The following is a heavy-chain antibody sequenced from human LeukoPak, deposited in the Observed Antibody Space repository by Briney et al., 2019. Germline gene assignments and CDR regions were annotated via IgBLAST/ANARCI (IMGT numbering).Heavy chain of an antibody. CDR2: ISGSGGST. CDR1: GFTFSSYA. V-gene: IGHV3-23*01. Sequence: GGSLRLSCAASGFTFSSYAMSWVRQAPGKGLEWVSAISGSGGSTYYADSVKGRFTISRGNSKNTLYLQMNSLRAEDTAVYYCAKMTESSGWTVKDFDYWGQGTLVTVSS. D-gene: IGHD6-19*01. CDR3: AKMTESSGWTVKDFDY. J-gene: IGHJ4*02.